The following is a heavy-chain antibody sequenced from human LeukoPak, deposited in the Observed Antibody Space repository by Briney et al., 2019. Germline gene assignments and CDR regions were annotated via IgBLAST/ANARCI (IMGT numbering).Heavy chain of an antibody. V-gene: IGHV4-59*01. Sequence: SETLSLTCTVSGGSISLYYWSWIRQPPGKGLEWIGYFYDTRSPKYNPSLERRVTISVDMSRNQFSLNLTSVTASDTAVYYCARGRGSLTYWGQGTLATVSS. J-gene: IGHJ4*02. CDR1: GGSISLYY. D-gene: IGHD3-10*01. CDR2: FYDTRSP. CDR3: ARGRGSLTY.